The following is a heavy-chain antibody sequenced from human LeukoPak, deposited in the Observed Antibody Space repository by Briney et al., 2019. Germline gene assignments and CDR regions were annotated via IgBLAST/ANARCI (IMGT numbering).Heavy chain of an antibody. Sequence: GASVKVSCKASGGTFSSYAISWVRQAPGQGLEWMGGIIPIFGTANYAQKLQGRVTMTTDTSTSTAYMELRSLRSDDTAVYYCARDHHVLRFLEWLPHYYYYGMDVWGQGTTVTVSS. J-gene: IGHJ6*02. CDR3: ARDHHVLRFLEWLPHYYYYGMDV. V-gene: IGHV1-69*05. CDR1: GGTFSSYA. CDR2: IIPIFGTA. D-gene: IGHD3-3*01.